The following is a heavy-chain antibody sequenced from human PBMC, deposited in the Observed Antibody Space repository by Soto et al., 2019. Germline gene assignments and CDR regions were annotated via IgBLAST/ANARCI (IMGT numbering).Heavy chain of an antibody. V-gene: IGHV4-34*01. CDR1: GGPFSGYY. D-gene: IGHD6-6*01. Sequence: PSETLSLTCAVYGGPFSGYYWSWIRQPPGKGLEWIGEINHSGSTNYNPSLKSRVTISVDTSKNQFSLKLSSVTAADTAVYYCARLGYSSSSFDYWGQGTLVTVSS. J-gene: IGHJ4*02. CDR2: INHSGST. CDR3: ARLGYSSSSFDY.